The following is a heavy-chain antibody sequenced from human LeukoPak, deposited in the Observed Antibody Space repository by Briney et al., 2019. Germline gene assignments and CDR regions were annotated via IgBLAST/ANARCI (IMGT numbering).Heavy chain of an antibody. CDR1: GGFISSSSYY. J-gene: IGHJ5*02. D-gene: IGHD3-22*01. V-gene: IGHV4-39*07. CDR3: ARPKYYYDSSGPFDP. CDR2: IYYSGST. Sequence: SETLSLTCTVSGGFISSSSYYWGWIRQPPGKGLEWIGSIYYSGSTYYNPSLKSRVTISVDTSKNQFSLKLSSVTAADTAVYYCARPKYYYDSSGPFDPWGQGTLVTVS.